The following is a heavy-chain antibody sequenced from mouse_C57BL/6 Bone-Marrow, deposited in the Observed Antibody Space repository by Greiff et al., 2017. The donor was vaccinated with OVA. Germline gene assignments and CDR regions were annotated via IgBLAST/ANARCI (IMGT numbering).Heavy chain of an antibody. CDR1: GFTSSSYA. D-gene: IGHD2-1*01. Sequence: EVKVVESGAGLVKPGGSLKLSCAASGFTSSSYAMSWVRQTPEKRLEWVAYISSGGDYIYYADTVKGRFTISRDNARNTLYLQMSSLKSEDTAMYYCTRLLDAMDYWGQGTSVTVSS. CDR3: TRLLDAMDY. J-gene: IGHJ4*01. CDR2: ISSGGDYI. V-gene: IGHV5-9-1*02.